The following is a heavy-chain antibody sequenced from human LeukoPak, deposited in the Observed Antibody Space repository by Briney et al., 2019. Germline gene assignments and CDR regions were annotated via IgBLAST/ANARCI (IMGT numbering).Heavy chain of an antibody. CDR1: GFAVSTKY. CDR3: ASATYCGGDCYAFFDD. Sequence: PGGSLRLSCAASGFAVSTKYMGWVRQAPGKGLEWVSSIWSGGNTYYADSVKGRFTIYRDNSKNTVYLQMNSLRAEDTAVYYCASATYCGGDCYAFFDDWGQGTLVTVSS. V-gene: IGHV3-66*02. CDR2: IWSGGNT. J-gene: IGHJ5*02. D-gene: IGHD2-21*02.